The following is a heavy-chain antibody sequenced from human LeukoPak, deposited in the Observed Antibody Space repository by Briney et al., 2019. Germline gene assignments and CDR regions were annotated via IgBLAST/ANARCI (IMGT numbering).Heavy chain of an antibody. CDR2: IYPGDSGT. Sequence: GESLKISCKGSGYRFTSFWIGWVRQMPGKGLEWMGIIYPGDSGTRYSPSFQGQVTISADKSISTAYLQWSSLKASDTAMYYCARGDHSGSQIGAFDIWGQGTMVTVSS. CDR3: ARGDHSGSQIGAFDI. CDR1: GYRFTSFW. D-gene: IGHD1-26*01. V-gene: IGHV5-51*01. J-gene: IGHJ3*02.